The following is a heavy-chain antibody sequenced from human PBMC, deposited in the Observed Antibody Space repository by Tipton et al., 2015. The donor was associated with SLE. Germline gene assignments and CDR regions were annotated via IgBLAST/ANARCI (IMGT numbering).Heavy chain of an antibody. D-gene: IGHD3-10*01. Sequence: GLVKPSETMSLTCSVSGGSISSHAWNWIRQPPGKGLEWLGYVYYSGGTNYNPSLRSRVAISVDTSKNQFSLNLSSVTAADTAVYYCAIRTSMLRGLSAFDVWGLGTMVTVSS. CDR2: VYYSGGT. V-gene: IGHV4-59*11. J-gene: IGHJ3*01. CDR1: GGSISSHA. CDR3: AIRTSMLRGLSAFDV.